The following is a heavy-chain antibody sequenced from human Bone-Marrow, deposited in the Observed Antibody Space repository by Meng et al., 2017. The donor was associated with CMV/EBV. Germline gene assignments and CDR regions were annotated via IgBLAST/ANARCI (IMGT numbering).Heavy chain of an antibody. D-gene: IGHD3-22*01. CDR2: INPNSGGT. Sequence: ASVKVSCKASGYTFTGYYMHWVRQAPGQGLEWMGWINPNSGGTNYAQKFQGRVTMTRDTSISTAYMELSSLRSEDTAVYYCARDHLPVYYDTSAQHTGFDYWGQGTLVTVSS. J-gene: IGHJ4*02. CDR1: GYTFTGYY. CDR3: ARDHLPVYYDTSAQHTGFDY. V-gene: IGHV1-2*02.